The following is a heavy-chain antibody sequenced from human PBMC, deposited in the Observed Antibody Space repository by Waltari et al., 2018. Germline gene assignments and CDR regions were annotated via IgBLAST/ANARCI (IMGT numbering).Heavy chain of an antibody. D-gene: IGHD6-19*01. CDR3: ARGQWQPRFDP. CDR2: INHSGST. V-gene: IGHV4-34*01. CDR1: GGSFSGYY. J-gene: IGHJ5*02. Sequence: QVQLQQWGAGLLKPSETLSLTCVVYGGSFSGYYWSWIRKPPGKGLEWIGEINHSGSTNYNASLKSRVTILGDTSKNQFSLKLSSVSAADTAVYYCARGQWQPRFDPWGQGTLVTVSS.